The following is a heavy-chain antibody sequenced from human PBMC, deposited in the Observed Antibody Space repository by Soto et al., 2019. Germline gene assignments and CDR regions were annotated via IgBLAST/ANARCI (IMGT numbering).Heavy chain of an antibody. Sequence: GGSLRLSCAASGFTFDDYAMHWVRQAPGKGLEWVSGISWNSGSIGYADSVKGRFTISRDNAKNSLYLQMNSLRAEDTALYYCAKGFWSGYPWPFDYWGQGTLVTVSS. CDR3: AKGFWSGYPWPFDY. V-gene: IGHV3-9*01. D-gene: IGHD3-3*01. CDR2: ISWNSGSI. J-gene: IGHJ4*02. CDR1: GFTFDDYA.